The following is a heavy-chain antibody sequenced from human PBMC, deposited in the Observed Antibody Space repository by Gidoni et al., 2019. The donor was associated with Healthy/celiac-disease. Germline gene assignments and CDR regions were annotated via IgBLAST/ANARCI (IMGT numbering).Heavy chain of an antibody. J-gene: IGHJ4*02. CDR3: ARDRGDDYGDYGFDY. CDR2: IYYSGST. V-gene: IGHV4-59*01. Sequence: QVQLQESGPGLVKPSETLSLTCTVSGASISSYYWSWIRQPPGKGLEWIGYIYYSGSTNYNPSLKSRVTISVDTSKNQFSLKLSSVTAADTAVYYCARDRGDDYGDYGFDYWGQGTLVTVSS. CDR1: GASISSYY. D-gene: IGHD4-17*01.